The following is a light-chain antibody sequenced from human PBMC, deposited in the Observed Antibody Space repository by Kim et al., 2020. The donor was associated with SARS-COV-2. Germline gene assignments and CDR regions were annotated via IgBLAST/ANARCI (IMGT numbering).Light chain of an antibody. V-gene: IGLV3-1*01. CDR2: QDS. CDR3: QAWDSSTAV. Sequence: VSTGQSASITCSGDKLVDKYACWYQQKPGQSPVLVIYQDSKRPSGIPERFSGSNSGNTATLTISGTQAMDEADYYCQAWDSSTAVFGGGTQLTVL. CDR1: KLVDKY. J-gene: IGLJ3*02.